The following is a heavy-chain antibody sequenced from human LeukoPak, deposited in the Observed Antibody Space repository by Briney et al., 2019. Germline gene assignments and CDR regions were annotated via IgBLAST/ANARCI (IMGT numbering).Heavy chain of an antibody. CDR2: IYYSGST. Sequence: PSETLSLTCTVSGGSISSSSYYWGWIRQPPGKGLEWIGYIYYSGSTNYNPSLKSRVTISVDTSKNQFSLKLSSVTAADTAVYYCARQYSWYGDFDYWGQGTLVTVSS. D-gene: IGHD6-13*01. CDR3: ARQYSWYGDFDY. V-gene: IGHV4-61*05. CDR1: GGSISSSSYY. J-gene: IGHJ4*02.